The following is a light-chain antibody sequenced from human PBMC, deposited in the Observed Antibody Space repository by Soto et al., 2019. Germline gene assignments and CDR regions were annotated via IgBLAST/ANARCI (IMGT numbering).Light chain of an antibody. CDR3: QQSYSNPLT. V-gene: IGKV1-39*01. CDR2: AAS. CDR1: QSISSH. J-gene: IGKJ4*01. Sequence: DIQMTQSPSSLSASVGDRLTITCRATQSISSHLNWYQQRPGKAPKLLIYAASSLQSGVPARFSGSGSGTDFTLTISSLQPEDVATYYCQQSYSNPLTFGGGTKVELK.